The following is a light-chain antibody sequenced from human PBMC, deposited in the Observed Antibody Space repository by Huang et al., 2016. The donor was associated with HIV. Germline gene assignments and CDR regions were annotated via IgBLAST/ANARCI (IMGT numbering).Light chain of an antibody. Sequence: EIVLTQSPGTLSLSAGERVTLSCRASQSVSSSYLAWYQLKPGQAPRLLIYGASSRATGIPDRFTGSGSGTDYSLTITRREPEDFAVYYCQQYGSSPWTFGQGTKVEIK. V-gene: IGKV3-20*01. CDR1: QSVSSSY. CDR3: QQYGSSPWT. CDR2: GAS. J-gene: IGKJ1*01.